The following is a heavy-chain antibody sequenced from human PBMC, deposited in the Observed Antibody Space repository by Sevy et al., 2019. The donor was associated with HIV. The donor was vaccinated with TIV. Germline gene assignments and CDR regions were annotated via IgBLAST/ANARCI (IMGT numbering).Heavy chain of an antibody. CDR2: ISGSGGST. D-gene: IGHD3-22*01. V-gene: IGHV3-23*01. CDR3: AKDESAYYDSSGYSKTLFDY. J-gene: IGHJ4*02. Sequence: GGSLRLSCAASGFTFSSYAMSWVRQAPGKGLEWVSAISGSGGSTYYADSVKGRFTISRDNSKNTLYLQMNSLRAEDTAVYYCAKDESAYYDSSGYSKTLFDYWGQGTLVTVSS. CDR1: GFTFSSYA.